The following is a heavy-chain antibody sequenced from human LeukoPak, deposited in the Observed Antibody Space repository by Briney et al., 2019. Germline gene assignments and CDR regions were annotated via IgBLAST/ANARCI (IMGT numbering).Heavy chain of an antibody. CDR3: AKDQWGSYYGSWDRRNYFDY. CDR1: GFTFSTYA. CDR2: ISGSGGST. Sequence: PGGSLRLSCAASGFTFSTYAMSWVRQAPGKGLEWVSPISGSGGSTYYADSVKGRFTISRDNSKNTLYLQMNSLRAEDTAIYYCAKDQWGSYYGSWDRRNYFDYWGQGTLVTVSS. J-gene: IGHJ4*02. V-gene: IGHV3-23*01. D-gene: IGHD3-10*01.